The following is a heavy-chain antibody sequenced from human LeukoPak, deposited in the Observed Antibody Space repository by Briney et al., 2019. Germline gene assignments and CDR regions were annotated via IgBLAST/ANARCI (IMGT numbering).Heavy chain of an antibody. D-gene: IGHD6-13*01. CDR3: TRDRAAAGIFDY. Sequence: GGSLRLSCTASGFTFGDYAMSWVRQAPGKGLEWVGFIRSKAYGGTTEYAASVKGRFTISRDDSKSIAYLQMNSLKTEDTAVYYCTRDRAAAGIFDYWGQGNLVTVSS. V-gene: IGHV3-49*04. CDR1: GFTFGDYA. CDR2: IRSKAYGGTT. J-gene: IGHJ4*02.